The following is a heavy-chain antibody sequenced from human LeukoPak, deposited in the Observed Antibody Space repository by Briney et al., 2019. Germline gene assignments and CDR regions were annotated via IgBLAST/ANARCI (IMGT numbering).Heavy chain of an antibody. Sequence: GSLRLSCAASGFAFRNYGMSWVRQAPGKGLEWVSTISSSGRSTYYADSVKGRFTISRDNSMNTLYLQMNSLRAEDTAVYYCGESGASLQWGQGTLVTVSS. CDR3: GESGASLQ. CDR2: ISSSGRST. D-gene: IGHD3-10*01. J-gene: IGHJ4*02. CDR1: GFAFRNYG. V-gene: IGHV3-23*01.